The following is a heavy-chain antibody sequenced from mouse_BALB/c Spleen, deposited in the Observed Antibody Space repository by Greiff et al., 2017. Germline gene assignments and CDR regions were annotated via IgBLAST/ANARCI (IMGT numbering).Heavy chain of an antibody. CDR1: GFTFSSFG. D-gene: IGHD2-4*01. Sequence: DVKLVESGGGLVQPGGSRKLSCAASGFTFSSFGMHWVRQAPEKGLEWVAYISSGSSTIYYADTVKGRFTISRDNPKNTLFLQMTSLRSEDTAMYYCARGITTEDFDYWGQGTTLTVSS. V-gene: IGHV5-17*02. CDR3: ARGITTEDFDY. CDR2: ISSGSSTI. J-gene: IGHJ2*01.